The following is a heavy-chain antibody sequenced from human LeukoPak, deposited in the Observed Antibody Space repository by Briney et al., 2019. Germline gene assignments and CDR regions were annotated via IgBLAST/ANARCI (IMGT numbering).Heavy chain of an antibody. D-gene: IGHD2-2*01. CDR3: ATGKIYCSTTSCSDDS. CDR1: GYTLTELS. CDR2: FHPEDGET. J-gene: IGHJ4*02. Sequence: GASVKVSCKVSGYTLTELSMHRVRQAPGKGLEWMGGFHPEDGETVYAQKFQGRVTMTEDTSTDTAYMELSSLRSEDTAVYYCATGKIYCSTTSCSDDSWGQGTLVTVSS. V-gene: IGHV1-24*01.